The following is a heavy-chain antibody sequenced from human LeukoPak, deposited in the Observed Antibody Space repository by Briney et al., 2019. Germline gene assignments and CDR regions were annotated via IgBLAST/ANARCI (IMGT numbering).Heavy chain of an antibody. Sequence: SETLSLTCAVSSYSISSGYYWGWIRQPPGKGLEWIGSIYHSGSTYYNTSLESRVTISVDTSKNQFSLKLSSVTAADTAVYYCAREPYYYDSSGSSPFDIWGQGTMVTVSS. V-gene: IGHV4-38-2*02. CDR2: IYHSGST. CDR1: SYSISSGYY. J-gene: IGHJ3*02. D-gene: IGHD3-22*01. CDR3: AREPYYYDSSGSSPFDI.